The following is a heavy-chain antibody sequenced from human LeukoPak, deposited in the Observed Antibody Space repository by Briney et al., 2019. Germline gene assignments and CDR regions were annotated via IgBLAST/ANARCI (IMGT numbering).Heavy chain of an antibody. J-gene: IGHJ4*02. D-gene: IGHD6-6*01. Sequence: SQTLSLTCTVSGGSISSGDYYWSWIRQPPGKGLEWIEYIYYSGSTYYNPSLKSRVTISVDTSKNQFSLKLSSVTAADTAVYFCARGSIGRPWDYWGQGTLVTVSS. V-gene: IGHV4-30-4*01. CDR1: GGSISSGDYY. CDR3: ARGSIGRPWDY. CDR2: IYYSGST.